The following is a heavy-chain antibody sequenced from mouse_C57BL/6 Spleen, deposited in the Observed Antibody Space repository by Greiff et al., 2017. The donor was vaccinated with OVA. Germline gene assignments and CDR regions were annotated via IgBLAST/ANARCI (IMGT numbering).Heavy chain of an antibody. CDR3: ARWGGSSLWYFDV. V-gene: IGHV1-26*01. Sequence: EVQLQQSGPELVKPGASVKISCKASGYTFTDYYMNWVKQSHGKSLEWIGDINPNNGGTSYNQKFKGKATLTVDKSSSTAYMELRSLTSEDSAVYYCARWGGSSLWYFDVWGTGTTVTVSS. D-gene: IGHD1-1*01. CDR2: INPNNGGT. CDR1: GYTFTDYY. J-gene: IGHJ1*03.